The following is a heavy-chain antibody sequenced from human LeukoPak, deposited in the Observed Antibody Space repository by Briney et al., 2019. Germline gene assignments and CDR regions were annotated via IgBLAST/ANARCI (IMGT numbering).Heavy chain of an antibody. CDR1: GYTFTGYY. D-gene: IGHD3-10*01. V-gene: IGHV1-2*02. J-gene: IGHJ4*02. CDR2: INPNSGGT. Sequence: ASVKVSCKASGYTFTGYYMHWVRQAPGQGLEWMGWINPNSGGTNYAQKFQGRVTMTRDTSISTAYMELSRLRSDDTAVYYCAREPFSITMVRGVNRNAIDYWGQGALVTVSS. CDR3: AREPFSITMVRGVNRNAIDY.